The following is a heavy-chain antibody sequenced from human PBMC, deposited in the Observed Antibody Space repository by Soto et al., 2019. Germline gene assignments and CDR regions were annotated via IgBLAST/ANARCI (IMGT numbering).Heavy chain of an antibody. J-gene: IGHJ4*02. Sequence: GGSLRLSCAASGFTFSSYGMHWVRQAPGKGLEWVAVISYDGSNKYYADSVKGRFTISRDNSKNTLYLQMNSLRAEDTAVYYCAKETPRAYRGGDCPGGYWGQGTLVTVSS. V-gene: IGHV3-30*18. D-gene: IGHD2-21*02. CDR3: AKETPRAYRGGDCPGGY. CDR2: ISYDGSNK. CDR1: GFTFSSYG.